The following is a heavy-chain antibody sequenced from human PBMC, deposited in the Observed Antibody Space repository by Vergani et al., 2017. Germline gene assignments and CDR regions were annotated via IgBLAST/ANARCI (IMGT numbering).Heavy chain of an antibody. CDR3: AKAPDYGDYFDY. V-gene: IGHV3-11*01. CDR2: ISGSGGST. J-gene: IGHJ4*02. CDR1: GFTFSDYY. Sequence: QVQLVESGGGLVKPGGSLRLSCAASGFTFSDYYMSWIRQAPGKGLEWVSYISGSGGSTYYADSVKGRFTISRDNSKNTLYVQMNSLRAEDTAVYYCAKAPDYGDYFDYWGQGTLVTVSS. D-gene: IGHD4-17*01.